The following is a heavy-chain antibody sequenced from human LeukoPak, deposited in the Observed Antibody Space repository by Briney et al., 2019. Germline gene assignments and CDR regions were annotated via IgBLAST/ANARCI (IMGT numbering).Heavy chain of an antibody. J-gene: IGHJ6*03. D-gene: IGHD6-19*01. CDR2: INPNSGGT. Sequence: ASVKVSCKISGFTFTNYFIHWVRQAPGQGLEWMGWINPNSGGTNYAEEFQGWVTMTRDTSINTAYMELSRLRSDDTAVYYCARLAAVAAPRVYYYYYMDVWGKGTTVTVSS. V-gene: IGHV1-2*04. CDR3: ARLAAVAAPRVYYYYYMDV. CDR1: GFTFTNYF.